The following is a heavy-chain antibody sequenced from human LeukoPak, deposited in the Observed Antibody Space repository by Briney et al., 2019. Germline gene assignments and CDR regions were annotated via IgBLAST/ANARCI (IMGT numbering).Heavy chain of an antibody. J-gene: IGHJ4*02. V-gene: IGHV3-66*01. D-gene: IGHD3-10*01. CDR1: GFTVSSNY. CDR3: ARGPGWNYFDY. CDR2: IYRDGSA. Sequence: GGSLRLSCAASGFTVSSNYMSWVRQAPGKGLEWVSFIYRDGSANYADSVKGRFTISRDDSKNTVYLQIKSLRAEDTAVYYCARGPGWNYFDYWGQGTLVTVS.